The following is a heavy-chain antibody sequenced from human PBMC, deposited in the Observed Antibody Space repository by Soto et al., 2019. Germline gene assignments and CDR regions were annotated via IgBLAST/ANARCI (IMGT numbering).Heavy chain of an antibody. V-gene: IGHV3-23*01. D-gene: IGHD6-19*01. Sequence: HPGGSLRLSCAASGFTFSSYAMSWVRQAPGKGLEWVSAISGSGGSTYYADSVKGRFTISRDNSKNTLYLQMNSLRAEDTAVYYCAKLGIAVAGTHYYYYGMDVWGQGTTVTVSS. J-gene: IGHJ6*02. CDR3: AKLGIAVAGTHYYYYGMDV. CDR2: ISGSGGST. CDR1: GFTFSSYA.